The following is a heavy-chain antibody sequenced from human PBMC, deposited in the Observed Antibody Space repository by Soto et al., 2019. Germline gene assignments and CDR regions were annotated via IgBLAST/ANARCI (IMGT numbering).Heavy chain of an antibody. CDR1: GFTVSSNY. V-gene: IGHV3-53*04. J-gene: IGHJ4*02. CDR3: ASQTVAGSNALDY. CDR2: IYSGGST. D-gene: IGHD6-19*01. Sequence: EVQLVESGGGLVQPGGSLRLSCAVSGFTVSSNYMNWVRQAPGKGPEWVSVIYSGGSTYYADSVRGRFTISRHNSKNTLYLQMNSLRPEDTAVYYCASQTVAGSNALDYWGQRTLVTVSS.